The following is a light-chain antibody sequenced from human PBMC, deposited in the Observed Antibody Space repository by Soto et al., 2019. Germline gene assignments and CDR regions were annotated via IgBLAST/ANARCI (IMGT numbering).Light chain of an antibody. CDR3: SSFTTSDTWV. CDR1: GSDFGRYNR. J-gene: IGLJ3*02. CDR2: EVT. Sequence: QSALTQPPSVSGSPGQSVTISCTGTGSDFGRYNRVSWYQHTPGTAPKLLIYEVTNRPSGVPDRFSGSRSGNTASLTISGLQAEDDADYYCSSFTTSDTWVLGGGTKLTFL. V-gene: IGLV2-18*02.